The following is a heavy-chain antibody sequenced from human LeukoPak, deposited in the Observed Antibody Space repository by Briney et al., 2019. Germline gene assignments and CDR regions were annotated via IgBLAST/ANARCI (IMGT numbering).Heavy chain of an antibody. D-gene: IGHD6-19*01. CDR3: ARVRLGRGLDY. J-gene: IGHJ4*02. CDR2: IHTSGST. Sequence: SETLSLTCTVSGDSISSSYWGCIRQPAGKGLEWIGRIHTSGSTYYRPSLKSRVTMTVDTSTNQFSLKLSSVTAADTAMYYCARVRLGRGLDYWGQGTLVTVSS. V-gene: IGHV4-4*07. CDR1: GDSISSSY.